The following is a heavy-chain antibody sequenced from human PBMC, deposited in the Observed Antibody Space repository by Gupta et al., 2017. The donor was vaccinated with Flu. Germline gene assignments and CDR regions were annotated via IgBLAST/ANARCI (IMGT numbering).Heavy chain of an antibody. J-gene: IGHJ4*02. CDR3: AKDWVDYFGL. CDR2: SSGSGSTT. Sequence: ELQLLESGGGLVLPGGSLRLSCAASGFTFSNFAMTWVRQAPGKGLGWVSTSSGSGSTTYYADSVKGRFTISRDNYKRTLYLEVNSLRVDDTAVYFCAKDWVDYFGLWGQGTLVAVSS. D-gene: IGHD2-15*01. V-gene: IGHV3-23*01. CDR1: GFTFSNFA.